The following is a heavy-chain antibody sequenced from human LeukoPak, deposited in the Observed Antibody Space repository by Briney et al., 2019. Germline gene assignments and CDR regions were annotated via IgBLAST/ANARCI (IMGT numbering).Heavy chain of an antibody. D-gene: IGHD2-2*01. J-gene: IGHJ4*02. Sequence: SGGSLRLSCAASGFTFSSYAISWVRLAPGKGLEWVSTISGSGDATYYADSVRGRFTVSRDNSKNTLYLQMNSLRAENTAVYYCARTPQKYCSSTTCYPDYWGQGTLVTVSS. V-gene: IGHV3-23*01. CDR3: ARTPQKYCSSTTCYPDY. CDR2: ISGSGDAT. CDR1: GFTFSSYA.